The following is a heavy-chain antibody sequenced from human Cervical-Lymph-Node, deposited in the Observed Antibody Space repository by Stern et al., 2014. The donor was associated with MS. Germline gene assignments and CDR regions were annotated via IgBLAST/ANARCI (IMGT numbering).Heavy chain of an antibody. D-gene: IGHD3-16*01. V-gene: IGHV3-9*01. CDR1: GFTFNDYA. J-gene: IGHJ4*02. CDR2: INWSGGKG. CDR3: AKWTGGEPETKYYFDY. Sequence: EVQLLESGGDLVQPGRSLRLSCAASGFTFNDYAMHWVRQGPGKGLEWVSGINWSGGKGGYADSVKGRFTISRDNAKNSLYLQLNSLRPEDTAFYYCAKWTGGEPETKYYFDYWGQGTLVIVSS.